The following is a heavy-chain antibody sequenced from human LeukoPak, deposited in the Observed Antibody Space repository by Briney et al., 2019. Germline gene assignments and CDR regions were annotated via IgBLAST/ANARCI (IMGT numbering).Heavy chain of an antibody. Sequence: GGSLRLSCAASGFTFSNAWMSWFRQAPGKGLEWVGRIKSKTDGGTTDYAAPVKGRFTISRDDSKNTLYLQMNSLKTEDTAVYYCTTDPLYYYYYGMDVWGQGTTVTVSS. CDR3: TTDPLYYYYYGMDV. J-gene: IGHJ6*02. CDR1: GFTFSNAW. V-gene: IGHV3-15*01. CDR2: IKSKTDGGTT.